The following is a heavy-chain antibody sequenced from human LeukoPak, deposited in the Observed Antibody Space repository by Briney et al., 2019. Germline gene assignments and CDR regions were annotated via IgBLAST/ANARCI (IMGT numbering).Heavy chain of an antibody. Sequence: SETLSLTCAVYGGSFSGYYWSWIRQPPGKGLEWIGYIYYSGSTYYNPSLKSRVTISVDTSKNQFSLKLSSVTAADTAVYYCARARDSPNYYYYMDVWGKGTTVTVSS. CDR2: IYYSGST. CDR1: GGSFSGYY. CDR3: ARARDSPNYYYYMDV. J-gene: IGHJ6*03. V-gene: IGHV4-34*01.